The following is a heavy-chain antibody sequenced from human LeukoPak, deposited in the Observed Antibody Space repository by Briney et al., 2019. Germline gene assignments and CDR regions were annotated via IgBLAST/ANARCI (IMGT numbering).Heavy chain of an antibody. J-gene: IGHJ4*02. CDR1: GGSFSGYY. CDR2: INHSGST. V-gene: IGHV4-34*01. CDR3: ARGGWSQGD. Sequence: SETLSLTCAVYGGSFSGYYWSWIRQPPGKGLEWIGEINHSGSTNYNPSLKSRVTISVDTSKNQFSLKLSSVTAADTAVYYCARGGWSQGDWGQGTLVTVSS.